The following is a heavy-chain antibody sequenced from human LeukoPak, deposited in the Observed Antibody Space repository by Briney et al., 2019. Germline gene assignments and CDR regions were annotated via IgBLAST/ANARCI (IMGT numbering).Heavy chain of an antibody. Sequence: PGGSLRLSCAASGCTFSSYSMNWVRQAPGKGLEWVSYISSSSSTRYYADSVKGRFTISRDNAKNSLYLQMNSLRDEDTAVYYCARDPSDIAVARYYFDYWGQGTLVTVSS. CDR3: ARDPSDIAVARYYFDY. V-gene: IGHV3-48*02. J-gene: IGHJ4*02. CDR2: ISSSSSTR. D-gene: IGHD6-19*01. CDR1: GCTFSSYS.